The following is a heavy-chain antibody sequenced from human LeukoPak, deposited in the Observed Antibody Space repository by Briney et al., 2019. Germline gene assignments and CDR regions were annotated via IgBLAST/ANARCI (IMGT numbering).Heavy chain of an antibody. D-gene: IGHD3-22*01. Sequence: GGSLRLSCAASGFTVSSNYMSWVRQAPGKGLEWVSVIYSGGSTYYADSVKGRFTISRDNSKNTLYLQMNSLRAEDTAVYYCASPVPFYYDSSGYMDYWGQGTLVTVSS. CDR1: GFTVSSNY. CDR2: IYSGGST. CDR3: ASPVPFYYDSSGYMDY. V-gene: IGHV3-66*01. J-gene: IGHJ4*02.